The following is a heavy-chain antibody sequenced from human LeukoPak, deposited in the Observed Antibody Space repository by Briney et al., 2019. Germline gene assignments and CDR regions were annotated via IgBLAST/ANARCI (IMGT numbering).Heavy chain of an antibody. CDR3: TPDFWSGYSPPDDY. CDR1: GFTFSSYA. CDR2: ISGSGGST. D-gene: IGHD3-3*01. Sequence: GGSLRLSCAASGFTFSSYAMSWVRQAPGKGLEWVSAISGSGGSTYYADSVKGRFTISRDNSKNTLYLQMNSLRAEDTAVYYCTPDFWSGYSPPDDYWGQGTLVTVSS. J-gene: IGHJ4*02. V-gene: IGHV3-23*01.